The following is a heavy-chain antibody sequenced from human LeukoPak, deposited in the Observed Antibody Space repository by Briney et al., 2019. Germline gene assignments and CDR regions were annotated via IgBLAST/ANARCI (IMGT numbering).Heavy chain of an antibody. CDR2: ISSSSSYI. CDR3: ARDGLVVAEAFDI. J-gene: IGHJ3*02. D-gene: IGHD2-15*01. V-gene: IGHV3-21*01. Sequence: GGSLRLSCAASGFTFSSYSMNWVRQAPGKGLEWVSSISSSSSYIYYADSVKGRFTISRDNAKNSLYLQMNSLRAEDTAVYYCARDGLVVAEAFDIWGQGAMVTVSS. CDR1: GFTFSSYS.